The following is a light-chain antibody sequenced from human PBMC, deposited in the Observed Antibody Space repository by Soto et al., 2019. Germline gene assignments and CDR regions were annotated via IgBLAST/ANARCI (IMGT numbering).Light chain of an antibody. CDR1: ESIRTW. CDR2: DAS. CDR3: QQYNTYST. Sequence: DIQMTQSPSTLSASIGDRVTITCRASESIRTWLAWYQHKPGKAPKFLIYDASTLRSGVPSRFSGGGSGTEFTLTISSLQPDDFATYYCQQYNTYSTFGQGTRLEIK. J-gene: IGKJ5*01. V-gene: IGKV1-5*01.